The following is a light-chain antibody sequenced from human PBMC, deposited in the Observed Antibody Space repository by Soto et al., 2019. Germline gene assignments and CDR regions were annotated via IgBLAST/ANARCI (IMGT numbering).Light chain of an antibody. CDR3: QQYNSWPWT. V-gene: IGKV3-15*01. CDR1: QSVTSN. CDR2: GAS. Sequence: EIVLTQSPGTLSSSPGERVTLSCRASQSVTSNYLAWYQQKPGQAPRLLIYGASTRATGIPARFSGGGSGTEFTLTISSLQSEDFAVYYCQQYNSWPWTFGQGTKVDIK. J-gene: IGKJ1*01.